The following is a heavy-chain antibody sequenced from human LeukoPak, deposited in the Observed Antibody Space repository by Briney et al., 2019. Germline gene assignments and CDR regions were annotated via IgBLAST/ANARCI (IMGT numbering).Heavy chain of an antibody. Sequence: GGSLRLSCAASGFTLGRYWMHWFRQAPGTGLVWVARSNSDGKITDYADSVRGRFTTSRDNAKNTVYLQMSSLRAEDTGVYYCARDHHDFWSGYPNYWGQGTLVIVSS. CDR2: SNSDGKIT. CDR3: ARDHHDFWSGYPNY. CDR1: GFTLGRYW. V-gene: IGHV3-74*01. D-gene: IGHD3-3*01. J-gene: IGHJ4*02.